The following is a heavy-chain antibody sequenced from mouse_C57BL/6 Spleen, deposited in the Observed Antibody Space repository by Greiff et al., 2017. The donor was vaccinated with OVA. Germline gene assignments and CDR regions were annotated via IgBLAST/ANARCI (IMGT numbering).Heavy chain of an antibody. J-gene: IGHJ4*01. D-gene: IGHD1-1*01. CDR3: ARERTTVVATDYAMDY. Sequence: VQLQQSGPELVKPGASVKIPCKASGYTFTDYNMDWVKQSHGKSLEWIGDINPNNGGTIYNQKFKGKATLTVDKSSSTAYMELRSLTSEDTAVYYCARERTTVVATDYAMDYWGQGTSVTVSS. CDR1: GYTFTDYN. CDR2: INPNNGGT. V-gene: IGHV1-18*01.